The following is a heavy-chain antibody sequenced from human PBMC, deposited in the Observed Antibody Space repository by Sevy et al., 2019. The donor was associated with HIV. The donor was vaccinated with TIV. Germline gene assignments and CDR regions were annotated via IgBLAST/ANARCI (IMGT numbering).Heavy chain of an antibody. J-gene: IGHJ5*02. Sequence: ASVKVSCKASGYTFINYGISWVRQAPGQGLEWMGWISAYNGNTDYALNLQGRVTMTTNASTSTAYMELRSLTSDDTAFYYCARVGDNGGYYGSDRWGQGTLVTVSS. V-gene: IGHV1-18*01. CDR1: GYTFINYG. D-gene: IGHD3-22*01. CDR2: ISAYNGNT. CDR3: ARVGDNGGYYGSDR.